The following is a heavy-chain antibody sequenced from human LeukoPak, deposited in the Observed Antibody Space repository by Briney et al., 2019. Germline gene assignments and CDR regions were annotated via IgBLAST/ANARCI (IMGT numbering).Heavy chain of an antibody. Sequence: GASLRLSCAASGFTFSSYAMSWVRQAPGKGLEWVSAISGSGGSTYYADSVKGRFTISRDNSKNALYLQMNSLRAEDTAVYSCAKDLLVVPAAMRPTGWFDPWGQGTLVTVSS. D-gene: IGHD2-2*01. J-gene: IGHJ5*02. CDR1: GFTFSSYA. CDR3: AKDLLVVPAAMRPTGWFDP. CDR2: ISGSGGST. V-gene: IGHV3-23*01.